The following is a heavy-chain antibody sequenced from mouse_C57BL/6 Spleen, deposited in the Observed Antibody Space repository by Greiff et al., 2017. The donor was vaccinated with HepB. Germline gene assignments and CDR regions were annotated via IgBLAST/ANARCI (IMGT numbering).Heavy chain of an antibody. CDR3: ARFPPKDSSGYFDY. D-gene: IGHD3-2*02. CDR2: IRNKANGYTT. V-gene: IGHV7-3*01. Sequence: EVQLVESGGGLVQPGGSLSLSCAASGFTFTDYYMSWVRQPPGKALEWLGFIRNKANGYTTEYSASVKGRFTISRDNSQSILYLQMNALRAEDSATYYWARFPPKDSSGYFDYWGQGTTLTVSS. J-gene: IGHJ2*01. CDR1: GFTFTDYY.